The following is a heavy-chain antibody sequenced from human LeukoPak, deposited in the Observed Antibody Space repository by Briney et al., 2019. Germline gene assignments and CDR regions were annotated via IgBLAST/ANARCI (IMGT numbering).Heavy chain of an antibody. CDR1: GFTFSSYA. CDR2: ISGSGGST. D-gene: IGHD2-2*01. V-gene: IGHV3-23*01. Sequence: SGGSLRLSCAASGFTFSSYAMSWVRQAPGKGLEWVSAISGSGGSTYYADSVKGRFTISRDNSKNTLYLQMNSLRAEDTAVYYCAKTQHHIYCSSTSCYSFGMDVWGQGTTVTVSS. J-gene: IGHJ6*02. CDR3: AKTQHHIYCSSTSCYSFGMDV.